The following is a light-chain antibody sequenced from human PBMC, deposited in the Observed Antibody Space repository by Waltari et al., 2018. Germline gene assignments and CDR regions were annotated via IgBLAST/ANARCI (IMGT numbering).Light chain of an antibody. Sequence: SCRASQGVGRTLAWYQQKPGQAPRLLIYAASNRATGIPDRFSGSGSRTDFSLTISRLEPEDFAVYYCQHYVRLPATFGQGTKVAIK. CDR3: QHYVRLPAT. J-gene: IGKJ1*01. CDR2: AAS. V-gene: IGKV3-20*01. CDR1: QGVGRT.